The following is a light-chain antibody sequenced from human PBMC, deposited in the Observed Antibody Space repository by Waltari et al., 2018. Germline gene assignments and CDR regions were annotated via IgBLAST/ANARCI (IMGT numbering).Light chain of an antibody. J-gene: IGKJ1*01. V-gene: IGKV3-11*01. CDR1: QSISTY. CDR2: DAS. Sequence: EIVLTQSPDTLSLSPGERATPSCRASQSISTYLAWYQQRPGQAPRLLIYDASNRATGIPARFSGSGSGTDFTLTISSLEPEDFAVYYCQQRSNWWTFGQGTKVEIK. CDR3: QQRSNWWT.